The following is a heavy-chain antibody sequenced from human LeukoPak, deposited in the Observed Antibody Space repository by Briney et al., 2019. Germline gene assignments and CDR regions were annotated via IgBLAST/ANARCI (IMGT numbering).Heavy chain of an antibody. CDR1: GYSISSGYY. D-gene: IGHD3-16*01. CDR3: ARDSRPNRGEFDY. V-gene: IGHV4-38-2*02. J-gene: IGHJ4*02. CDR2: IYHSGST. Sequence: PSKTLSLTCTVSGYSISSGYYWGWIRQPPGKGLEWIGSIYHSGSTYYNPSLKSRVTISVDTSKNQFSLKLSSVTAADTAVYYCARDSRPNRGEFDYWGQGTLVTVSS.